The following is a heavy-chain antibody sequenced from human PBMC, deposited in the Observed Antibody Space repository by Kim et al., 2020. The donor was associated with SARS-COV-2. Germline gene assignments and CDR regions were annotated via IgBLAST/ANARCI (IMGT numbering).Heavy chain of an antibody. J-gene: IGHJ4*02. CDR1: GFTFSDYY. D-gene: IGHD2-21*02. Sequence: GGSLRLSCAASGFTFSDYYMSWIRQAPGKGLEWVSYISSSSSYTNYADSVKGRFTISRDNAKNSLYLQMNSLRAEDTAVYYCARGVVVTAQPPYFDYWGQGTLVTVSS. V-gene: IGHV3-11*05. CDR3: ARGVVVTAQPPYFDY. CDR2: ISSSSSYT.